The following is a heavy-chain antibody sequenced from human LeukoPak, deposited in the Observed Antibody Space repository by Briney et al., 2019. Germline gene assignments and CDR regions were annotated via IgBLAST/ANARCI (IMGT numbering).Heavy chain of an antibody. V-gene: IGHV5-51*01. CDR2: IYPGDSDT. D-gene: IGHD1-26*01. CDR3: ARHDSGSYHSDFQY. J-gene: IGHJ1*01. CDR1: GYSFTSYW. Sequence: GESLKISCKGSGYSFTSYWIGWVRQMPGKGLEWMGFIYPGDSDTRYSPSFQGQVTISADKSISTAYLQWSSLKVSDTAMYYCARHDSGSYHSDFQYWGQGTLVSVSS.